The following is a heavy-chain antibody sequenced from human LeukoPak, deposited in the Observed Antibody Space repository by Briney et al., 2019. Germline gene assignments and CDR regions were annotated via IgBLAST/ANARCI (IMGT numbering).Heavy chain of an antibody. Sequence: GGSLRLSCAASGFTFSDYYMSWIRQAPGKGLEWVSHIGRSGSSIYYADSVRGRFTISRDNAKNSLYLQMDSLRVEDTAIYYCARDESGGGVPLYYFNYWGQGTLVTVSS. J-gene: IGHJ4*02. CDR3: ARDESGGGVPLYYFNY. V-gene: IGHV3-11*01. CDR1: GFTFSDYY. D-gene: IGHD6-25*01. CDR2: IGRSGSSI.